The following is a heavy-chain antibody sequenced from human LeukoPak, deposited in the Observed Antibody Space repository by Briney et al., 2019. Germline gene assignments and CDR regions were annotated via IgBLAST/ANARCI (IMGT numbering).Heavy chain of an antibody. CDR3: ARERCSSTSCYLYFDY. D-gene: IGHD2-2*01. CDR2: IIPIFDTA. V-gene: IGHV1-69*05. J-gene: IGHJ4*02. CDR1: GGTFSSYA. Sequence: ASVKLSCKASGGTFSSYAISWVRQAPGQGLEWMGGIIPIFDTANYAQKFQGRVTITTDESTSTAYMELSSLRSEDTAVYYCARERCSSTSCYLYFDYWGQGTLVTVSS.